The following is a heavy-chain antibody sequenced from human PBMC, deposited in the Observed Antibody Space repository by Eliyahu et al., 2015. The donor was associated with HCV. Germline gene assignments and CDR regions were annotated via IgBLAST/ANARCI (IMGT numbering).Heavy chain of an antibody. Sequence: QMQLVQSGPEVKKPGTSVKVXLQGFWIHLYWLSCPVVPPGRGQRLEWIGWIVVGSGNTNYAQKFQERVTITRDMSTSTAYMELSSLRSEDTAVYYCAAIIAAAGYHDAFDIWGQGTMVTVSS. CDR1: IHLYWLS. CDR2: IVVGSGNT. CDR3: AAIIAAAGYHDAFDI. D-gene: IGHD6-13*01. J-gene: IGHJ3*02. V-gene: IGHV1-58*01.